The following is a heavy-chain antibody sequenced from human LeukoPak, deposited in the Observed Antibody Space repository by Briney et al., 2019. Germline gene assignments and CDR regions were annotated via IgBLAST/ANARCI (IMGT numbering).Heavy chain of an antibody. D-gene: IGHD2-2*01. CDR1: GGSISSGGYS. CDR3: ARGYCSSTSCYGWGVFAYYGMDV. V-gene: IGHV4-30-2*01. Sequence: SQTLSLTCAVSGGSISSGGYSWSWIRQPPGKGLEWIGYIYHSGSTYYNPSLKSRVTISVDTSKNQFSLKLSSVTAADTAVYYCARGYCSSTSCYGWGVFAYYGMDVWGQGTTVTVSS. J-gene: IGHJ6*02. CDR2: IYHSGST.